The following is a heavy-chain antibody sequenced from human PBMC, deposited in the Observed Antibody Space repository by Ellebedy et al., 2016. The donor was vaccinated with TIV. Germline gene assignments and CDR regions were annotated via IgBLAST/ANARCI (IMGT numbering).Heavy chain of an antibody. CDR3: ARGRGFDP. CDR2: INHSGST. Sequence: SETLSLXXAVYGGSFSGYYWSWIRQPPGKGLEWIGEINHSGSTNYNPSLKSRVTISVDTSKNQFSLKLSSVTAADTAVYYCARGRGFDPWGQGTLVTVSS. J-gene: IGHJ5*02. CDR1: GGSFSGYY. V-gene: IGHV4-34*01.